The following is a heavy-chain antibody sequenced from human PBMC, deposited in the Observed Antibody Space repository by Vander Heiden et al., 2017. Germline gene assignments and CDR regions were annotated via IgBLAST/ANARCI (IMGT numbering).Heavy chain of an antibody. J-gene: IGHJ4*02. Sequence: QVQLVEPGAGVVQPGRSLRFPCAASGLPSTDHAMHWVRQAPGKGLEWLALVVSDGSDRYYADSVRGRFTISRDNSKNTVYLQMNNPRREDTAVYYCARPTFTLNFDYWGQGSLVTVSS. CDR1: GLPSTDHA. CDR3: ARPTFTLNFDY. V-gene: IGHV3-30*04. CDR2: VVSDGSDR.